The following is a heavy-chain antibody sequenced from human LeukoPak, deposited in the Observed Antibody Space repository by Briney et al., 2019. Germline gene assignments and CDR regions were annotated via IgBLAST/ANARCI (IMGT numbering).Heavy chain of an antibody. CDR1: GGSISSGDYY. CDR3: ARVIGKRITMVRGAPRYYDY. CDR2: IYYSGGT. D-gene: IGHD3-10*01. V-gene: IGHV4-30-4*01. J-gene: IGHJ4*02. Sequence: SETLSLTCTVSGGSISSGDYYWSWIRQPPGKGLEWIGYIYYSGGTYYNPSLKSRVTISVDTSKNQFSLKLSSVTAADTAVYYCARVIGKRITMVRGAPRYYDYWGQGTLVTVSS.